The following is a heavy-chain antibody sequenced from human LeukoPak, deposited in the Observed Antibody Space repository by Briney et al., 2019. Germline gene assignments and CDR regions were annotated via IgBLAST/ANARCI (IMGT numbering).Heavy chain of an antibody. D-gene: IGHD2-15*01. CDR2: IYYSGST. V-gene: IGHV4-39*07. CDR1: GGSISSSSYY. J-gene: IGHJ5*02. CDR3: AREGYCSGGSCNWFDP. Sequence: PSETLSLTCTVSGGSISSSSYYWGWIRQPPGKGLEWIGSIYYSGSTYYNPSLKSRVTISVDTSKNQFSLKLSSVTAADTAVYYCAREGYCSGGSCNWFDPWGQGTLVTVSS.